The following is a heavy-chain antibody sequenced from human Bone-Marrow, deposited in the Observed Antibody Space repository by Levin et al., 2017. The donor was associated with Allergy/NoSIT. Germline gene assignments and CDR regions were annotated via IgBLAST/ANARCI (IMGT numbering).Heavy chain of an antibody. CDR1: GFTFGQYS. V-gene: IGHV3-9*01. CDR3: AATRFTSRWRYSQLDH. J-gene: IGHJ4*02. Sequence: GGSLRLSCAAAGFTFGQYSFHWVRQGPGKGLEWVAGISWNGDNIGYADSVKGRLTISRDHAKNSLYLEMNRVRPEDTAFYYSAATRFTSRWRYSQLDHWGQGTRVNVHS. CDR2: ISWNGDNI. D-gene: IGHD2-15*01.